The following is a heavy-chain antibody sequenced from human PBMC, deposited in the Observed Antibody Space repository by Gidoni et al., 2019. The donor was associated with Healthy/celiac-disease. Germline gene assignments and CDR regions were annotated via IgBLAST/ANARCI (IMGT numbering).Heavy chain of an antibody. Sequence: EVQLGESGGGLVKPGGSLRLSCAAAGCTFSSYSMNWVRQAPGKGLEWVSSISSSSSYIYYADSVKGRFTISRDNAKNSLYLQMNSLRAEDTAVYYCARDGVGYSYGYSDYWGQGTLVTVSS. V-gene: IGHV3-21*01. CDR2: ISSSSSYI. CDR3: ARDGVGYSYGYSDY. J-gene: IGHJ4*02. CDR1: GCTFSSYS. D-gene: IGHD5-18*01.